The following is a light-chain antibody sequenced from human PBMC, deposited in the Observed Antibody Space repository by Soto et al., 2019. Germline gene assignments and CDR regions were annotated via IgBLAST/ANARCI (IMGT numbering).Light chain of an antibody. V-gene: IGKV1-9*01. J-gene: IGKJ3*01. CDR3: QQFNSYPRT. CDR1: QGISSY. CDR2: AAS. Sequence: DIQLTQSPSFLSASVGDRVTITCRASQGISSYLAWYQQKPGEAPKLLIYAASTLQSGVPSRFSGSGSGTEFTLTISSLQPEDFATYYCQQFNSYPRTCGPGTTVDIK.